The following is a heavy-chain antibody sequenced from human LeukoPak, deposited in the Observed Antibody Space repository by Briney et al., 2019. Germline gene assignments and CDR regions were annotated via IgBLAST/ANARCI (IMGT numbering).Heavy chain of an antibody. V-gene: IGHV1-18*01. Sequence: ASVKVSCKASGYTFTSYGISWVRQAPGQGLEWMGWISAYNGNTNYAQKLQGRVTMTTDTSTSTAYMELRSLRSEDTAVYYCARETCAHSCITMVRGVEVRAWFDPWGQGTLVTVSS. J-gene: IGHJ5*02. CDR1: GYTFTSYG. CDR3: ARETCAHSCITMVRGVEVRAWFDP. D-gene: IGHD3-10*01. CDR2: ISAYNGNT.